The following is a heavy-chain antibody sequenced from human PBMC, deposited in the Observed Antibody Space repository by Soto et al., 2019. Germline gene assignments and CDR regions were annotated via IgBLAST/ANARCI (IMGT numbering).Heavy chain of an antibody. V-gene: IGHV4-34*01. CDR3: ASRGWVFDY. Sequence: SETLSLTFAVYGGSFSGFYWSWISQPPGKGLEWIGEINHSGTTNYNPSLKSRLTMSVDASKNQLSLKLSSVTAADTAVYYCASRGWVFDYWGQGSLVTVSS. CDR2: INHSGTT. D-gene: IGHD3-10*01. J-gene: IGHJ4*02. CDR1: GGSFSGFY.